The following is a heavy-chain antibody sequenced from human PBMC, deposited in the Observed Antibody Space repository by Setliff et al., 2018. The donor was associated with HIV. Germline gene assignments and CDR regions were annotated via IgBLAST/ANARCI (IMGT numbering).Heavy chain of an antibody. CDR2: ISAYNGNT. Sequence: ASVKVSCKASAFTFTDFGISWVRQAPGQGLEWMGWISAYNGNTNYAQKFLGRVTMTTDTSTSTAYMELRSLRSDYTAVYYCARAGVYNNQNHYYYYSYMDVWGKGTTVTVSS. D-gene: IGHD1-1*01. CDR3: ARAGVYNNQNHYYYYSYMDV. CDR1: AFTFTDFG. J-gene: IGHJ6*03. V-gene: IGHV1-18*01.